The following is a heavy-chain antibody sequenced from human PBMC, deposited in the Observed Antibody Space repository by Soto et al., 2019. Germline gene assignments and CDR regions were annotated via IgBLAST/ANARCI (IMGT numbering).Heavy chain of an antibody. D-gene: IGHD3-10*01. J-gene: IGHJ6*02. V-gene: IGHV1-46*01. CDR2: INPSGGST. Sequence: QVQLVQSGAEVKKPGASVKVSCKASGYTFTSYSMHWVRQAPGQGLEWMGIINPSGGSTTYAQKVQDRVTMTRDTSTSTVYMEVTSLRSEDTAVYYCARDESLDVWGQGTTVTVSS. CDR3: ARDESLDV. CDR1: GYTFTSYS.